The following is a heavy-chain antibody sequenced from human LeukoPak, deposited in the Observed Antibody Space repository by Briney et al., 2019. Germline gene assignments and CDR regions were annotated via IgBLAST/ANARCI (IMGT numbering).Heavy chain of an antibody. Sequence: GGSLRLSCAASGFTFDDYGMSWVRQAPGKWLEWVSGINWNGGSTGYADSVKGRFTISRDNAKNSLYLQMNSLRAEDTALYYCARDHGDYYYYMDVWGKGTTVTVSS. D-gene: IGHD3-10*01. CDR1: GFTFDDYG. CDR3: ARDHGDYYYYMDV. CDR2: INWNGGST. J-gene: IGHJ6*03. V-gene: IGHV3-20*04.